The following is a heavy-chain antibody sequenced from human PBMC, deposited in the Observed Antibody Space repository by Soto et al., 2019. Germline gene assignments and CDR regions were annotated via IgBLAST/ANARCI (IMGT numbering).Heavy chain of an antibody. CDR3: ARVNRELLWGYFLDX. V-gene: IGHV4-61*08. CDR1: GDSVSSGGYY. J-gene: IGHJ4*02. D-gene: IGHD2-2*01. Sequence: AETLSLTCTVSGDSVSSGGYYWSWIRQPPGKGVEWIGYIYYSGSTKYNPSLKSRVTISVDTSKNQFSLKLRSATAADTAVYSCARVNRELLWGYFLDXWGQGTLVTVSX. CDR2: IYYSGST.